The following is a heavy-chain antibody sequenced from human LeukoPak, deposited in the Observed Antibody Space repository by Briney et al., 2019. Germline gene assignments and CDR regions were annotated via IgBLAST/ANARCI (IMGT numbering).Heavy chain of an antibody. V-gene: IGHV1-18*01. CDR1: GYTFTSYG. CDR3: ARSQYDSSGYYRSPDY. CDR2: ISAYNGNT. J-gene: IGHJ4*02. Sequence: ASVKVSCKASGYTFTSYGISWVRQAPGQGLEWMGWISAYNGNTNYAQKLQGRVTMTTDTSTSTAYMELRSLRSDDTAVYYCARSQYDSSGYYRSPDYWGQGTLVTVSS. D-gene: IGHD3-22*01.